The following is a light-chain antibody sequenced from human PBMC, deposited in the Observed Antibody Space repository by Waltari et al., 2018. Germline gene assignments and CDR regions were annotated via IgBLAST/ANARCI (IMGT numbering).Light chain of an antibody. CDR1: SSNIGRNT. CDR2: NNN. J-gene: IGLJ2*01. Sequence: QSVVTQPPSASGTPGQRVTISCSGSSSNIGRNTVNWYQQVPGTAPKLLIYNNNQRPSGVPDRFSGSQSGTSASLAISGLQSEDEADYYCAAWDDSLNGPVFGGGTKVTVL. CDR3: AAWDDSLNGPV. V-gene: IGLV1-44*01.